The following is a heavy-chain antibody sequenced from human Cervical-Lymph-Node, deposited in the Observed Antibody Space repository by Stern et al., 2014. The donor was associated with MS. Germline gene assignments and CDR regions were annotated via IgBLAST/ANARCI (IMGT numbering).Heavy chain of an antibody. CDR2: IYYTGNT. CDR1: GGSISSSSYY. Sequence: QVQLQESGPRLVKPSETLSLICTVSGGSISSSSYYWGWIRQAPGKGLELIASIYYTGNTNYNPSLKSRVTISVDTSKNLFSLKLTSVSAADTALYFCARQALLGGSQGFDTWGQGTLVTVSS. D-gene: IGHD1-26*01. V-gene: IGHV4-39*01. J-gene: IGHJ5*02. CDR3: ARQALLGGSQGFDT.